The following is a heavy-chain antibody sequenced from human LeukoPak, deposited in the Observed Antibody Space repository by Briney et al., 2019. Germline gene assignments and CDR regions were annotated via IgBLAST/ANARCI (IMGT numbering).Heavy chain of an antibody. CDR1: GYTFTSYY. D-gene: IGHD5-12*01. J-gene: IGHJ4*02. V-gene: IGHV1-69*13. CDR2: IIPIFGTA. CDR3: ARALRLRLYDY. Sequence: ASVKVSCKASGYTFTSYYMRWVRQAPGQGLEWMGGIIPIFGTANYAQKFQGRVTITADESTSTAYMELSSLRSEDTAVYYCARALRLRLYDYWGQGTLVTVSS.